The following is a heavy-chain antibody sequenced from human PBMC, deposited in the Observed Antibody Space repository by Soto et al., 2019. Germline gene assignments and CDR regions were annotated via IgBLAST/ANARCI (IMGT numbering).Heavy chain of an antibody. CDR1: GLTFSSYA. CDR2: ISGSGGST. Sequence: EVQLLESGGGLVQPGGSLRLSCAASGLTFSSYAMSWVRQAPGKGLEWVSAISGSGGSTYYADSVKGRFTISRDNSKNTLYLQMNSLRAEDKAVYYCAKDQILGLLWFGEGPFDYWGQGTLVTVSS. D-gene: IGHD3-10*01. CDR3: AKDQILGLLWFGEGPFDY. V-gene: IGHV3-23*01. J-gene: IGHJ4*02.